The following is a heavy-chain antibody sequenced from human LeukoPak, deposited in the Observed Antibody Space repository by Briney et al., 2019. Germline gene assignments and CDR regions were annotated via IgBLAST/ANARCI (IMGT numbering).Heavy chain of an antibody. V-gene: IGHV1-69*01. D-gene: IGHD3-22*01. Sequence: SVKVSCKASGGTFSSYAISWVRQAPGQGLEWMGGIIPIFGTANYAQKFQGRVTITADESTSTAYMELSSLRSEDTAVYYCARDRYDSIPRCPDDAFDIWGQGTMVTVSS. J-gene: IGHJ3*02. CDR3: ARDRYDSIPRCPDDAFDI. CDR1: GGTFSSYA. CDR2: IIPIFGTA.